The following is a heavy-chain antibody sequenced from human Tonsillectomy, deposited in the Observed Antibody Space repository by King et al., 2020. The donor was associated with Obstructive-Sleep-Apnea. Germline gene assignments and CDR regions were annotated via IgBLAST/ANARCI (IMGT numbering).Heavy chain of an antibody. V-gene: IGHV3-74*01. D-gene: IGHD1-1*01. CDR1: GFTFSNYW. J-gene: IGHJ6*02. CDR2: IKNDGSRT. Sequence: EVQLVESGGGLVQPGGSLRLSCAASGFTFSNYWMHWVRQAPGKGLVWVSRIKNDGSRTNYADSVKGRFTISRDNAKNTLYLQMNSLRAEDTAIYFCGLLPVGVERHVYYYHGVDVWGQGTTVTVSS. CDR3: GLLPVGVERHVYYYHGVDV.